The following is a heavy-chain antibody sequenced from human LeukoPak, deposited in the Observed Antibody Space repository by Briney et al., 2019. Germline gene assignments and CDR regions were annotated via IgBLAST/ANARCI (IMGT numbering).Heavy chain of an antibody. D-gene: IGHD3-10*01. CDR2: IKQDGSEK. Sequence: GGSLRLSCAASGFTFSSYWMSWVRQAPGKGLEWVANIKQDGSEKYYVDSVKGRFTISRDNAKNSLYLQMNSLGAEDTAVYYCAREYGSGSYYAGWDDYWGQGTLVTVSP. CDR3: AREYGSGSYYAGWDDY. V-gene: IGHV3-7*04. J-gene: IGHJ4*02. CDR1: GFTFSSYW.